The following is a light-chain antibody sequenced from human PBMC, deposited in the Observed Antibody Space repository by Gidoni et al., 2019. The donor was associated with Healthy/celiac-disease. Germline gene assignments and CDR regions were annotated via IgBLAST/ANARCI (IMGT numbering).Light chain of an antibody. J-gene: IGLJ2*01. CDR3: QAWDSSTVV. V-gene: IGLV3-1*01. Sequence: SYELTQPPSVSVSQGQTASITCSGDKLGDKYACWYQQKPGQSPVLVIYQDSKRPSGIPERFSGSNSGTTATLTISGTQAMDEADYYCQAWDSSTVVFGGGTKLTVL. CDR2: QDS. CDR1: KLGDKY.